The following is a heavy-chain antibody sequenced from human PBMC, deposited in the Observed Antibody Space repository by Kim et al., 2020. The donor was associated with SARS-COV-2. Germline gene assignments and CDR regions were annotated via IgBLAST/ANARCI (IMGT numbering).Heavy chain of an antibody. D-gene: IGHD5-12*01. CDR3: ARAMKRGYSNYYYSYGMDV. V-gene: IGHV4-59*01. J-gene: IGHJ6*02. Sequence: SRVTISVDTSKNQFSLKLSSVTAADTAVYYCARAMKRGYSNYYYSYGMDVWGQGTTVTVSS.